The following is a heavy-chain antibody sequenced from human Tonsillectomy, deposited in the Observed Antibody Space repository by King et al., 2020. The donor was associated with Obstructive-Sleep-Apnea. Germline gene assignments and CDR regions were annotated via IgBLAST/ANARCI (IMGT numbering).Heavy chain of an antibody. CDR3: AREERGSGD. CDR1: GITFSSNW. CDR2: ISSDGSST. D-gene: IGHD3-10*01. J-gene: IGHJ4*02. V-gene: IGHV3-74*01. Sequence: VQLVESGGGLVQPGGSLRLSCAVSGITFSSNWMHCVRHVQGKGLVWVLRISSDGSSTSYAVAVKGRFTISRDNAKNTLYLQMNSLRAEDTAVYYCAREERGSGDWGQGTLVTVSS.